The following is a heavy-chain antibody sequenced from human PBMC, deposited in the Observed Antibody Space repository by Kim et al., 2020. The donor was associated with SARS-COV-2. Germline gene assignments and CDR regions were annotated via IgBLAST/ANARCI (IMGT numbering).Heavy chain of an antibody. J-gene: IGHJ4*01. V-gene: IGHV3-30*18. CDR2: ISYDGSNK. D-gene: IGHD6-6*01. CDR1: GFTFSSYG. CDR3: AKGGIAARITGAFDY. Sequence: GGSLRLSCAASGFTFSSYGMHWVRQAPGKGLEWVAVISYDGSNKYYADSVKGRFTISRDNSKNTLYLQMNSLRAEDTAVYYCAKGGIAARITGAFDYWG.